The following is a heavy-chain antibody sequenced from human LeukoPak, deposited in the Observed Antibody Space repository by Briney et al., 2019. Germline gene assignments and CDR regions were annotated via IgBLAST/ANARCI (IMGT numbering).Heavy chain of an antibody. V-gene: IGHV3-23*01. CDR1: GFXFSSYA. CDR3: AKAPGDCSGGSCYGEYYFDY. CDR2: ISGSGGST. J-gene: IGHJ4*02. Sequence: GGSLRLSCEASGFXFSSYAISWVRQAPGKGLEWVSAISGSGGSTYYADSVKGRFTISRDNSKNTLYLQMNSLRAEDTAVYYCAKAPGDCSGGSCYGEYYFDYWGQGTLVTVSS. D-gene: IGHD2-15*01.